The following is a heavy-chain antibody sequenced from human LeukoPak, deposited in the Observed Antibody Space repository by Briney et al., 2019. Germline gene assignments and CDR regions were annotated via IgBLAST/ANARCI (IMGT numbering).Heavy chain of an antibody. CDR3: ARASWVSSTDAVR. CDR1: GLSFSTFA. V-gene: IGHV3-23*01. Sequence: GGSLRLSCAASGLSFSTFAMSWVRQGPARGLEWVSSIGGNGETFYADSVRGRFTLSSDSFRNTVYLQLNNLRVEDTAIYYCARASWVSSTDAVRWGQGTLVTVSS. D-gene: IGHD3-16*01. J-gene: IGHJ4*02. CDR2: IGGNGET.